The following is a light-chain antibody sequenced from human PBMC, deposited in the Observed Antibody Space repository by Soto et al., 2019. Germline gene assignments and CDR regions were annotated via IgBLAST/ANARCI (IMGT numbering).Light chain of an antibody. J-gene: IGLJ2*01. CDR2: SND. CDR1: SSNVGGNT. CDR3: EVWDDSLNGRV. Sequence: QSVLTQSPSASGTPGQRVTISCSGSSSNVGGNTVNWYQHLPGTAPKLLMYSNDQRPSGVPDRFSGSKSGTSASLAISGVQSDDEADYYCEVWDDSLNGRVFGGGTKLTVL. V-gene: IGLV1-44*01.